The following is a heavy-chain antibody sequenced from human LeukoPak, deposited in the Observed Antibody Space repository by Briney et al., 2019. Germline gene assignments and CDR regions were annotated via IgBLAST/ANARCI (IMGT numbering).Heavy chain of an antibody. CDR2: ISGSGGST. D-gene: IGHD3-3*01. Sequence: GGSLRLSCAASGFTFSNYAMTWARQAPGKGLEWVSAISGSGGSTYYADSVKGRFTISRDNSKNTLYLQMNSLRAEDTAVYYCAKGLRVPIDYWGQGTLVTVSS. CDR1: GFTFSNYA. V-gene: IGHV3-23*01. J-gene: IGHJ4*02. CDR3: AKGLRVPIDY.